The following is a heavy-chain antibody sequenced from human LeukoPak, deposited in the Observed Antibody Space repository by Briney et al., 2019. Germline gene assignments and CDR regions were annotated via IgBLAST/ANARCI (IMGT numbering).Heavy chain of an antibody. Sequence: PGGSLRLSCAASGFTFSSYSMNWVRQAPGKGLEWVSSISSSSYIYYADSVKGRFTISRDSAKNSLYLQMNSLRAEDTAVYYCARERGYYYDSSGNFDYWGQGTLVTVSS. CDR3: ARERGYYYDSSGNFDY. CDR2: ISSSSYI. D-gene: IGHD3-22*01. J-gene: IGHJ4*02. V-gene: IGHV3-21*01. CDR1: GFTFSSYS.